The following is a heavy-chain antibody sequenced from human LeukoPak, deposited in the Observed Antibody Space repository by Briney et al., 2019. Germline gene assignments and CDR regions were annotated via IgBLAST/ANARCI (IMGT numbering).Heavy chain of an antibody. Sequence: PGGSLRLSCAASGFTLSSHWMSWVRQAPGKGLEWVANIKQDGSEQYYVDSVTGRFTISRDNSKNTLYLQMNSLRAEDTAVYYCAKAPGIESYYYYGMDVWGQGTTVTVSS. CDR3: AKAPGIESYYYYGMDV. CDR1: GFTLSSHW. CDR2: IKQDGSEQ. J-gene: IGHJ6*02. V-gene: IGHV3-7*05.